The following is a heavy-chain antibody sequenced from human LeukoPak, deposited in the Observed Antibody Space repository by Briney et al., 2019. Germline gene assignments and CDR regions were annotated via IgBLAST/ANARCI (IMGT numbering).Heavy chain of an antibody. Sequence: GESLKISCKGSGYSFTSYWIGWVRQMPGKSLEWMGIIYPGDSDTRYSPSFQGQVTISADKSISTAYLQWSSLKASDTAMYYCARPTLDYGDYNHPIGHWGQGTLVTVSS. D-gene: IGHD4-17*01. J-gene: IGHJ4*02. CDR1: GYSFTSYW. V-gene: IGHV5-51*01. CDR3: ARPTLDYGDYNHPIGH. CDR2: IYPGDSDT.